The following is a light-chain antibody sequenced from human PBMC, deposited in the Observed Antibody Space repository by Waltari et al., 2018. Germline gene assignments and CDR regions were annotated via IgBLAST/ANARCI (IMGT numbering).Light chain of an antibody. V-gene: IGKV2-30*01. Sequence: DVVMTQSPLSLAVILGQPASISCRSSQSLVSRDGSTYFNWFQQRPGQSPRRLLYRVSNRDSGVPDRFSGSGSGTDFTLRISRVEAEDVGVYYCMQGTHRPWTFGQGTKVEIK. CDR2: RVS. J-gene: IGKJ1*01. CDR3: MQGTHRPWT. CDR1: QSLVSRDGSTY.